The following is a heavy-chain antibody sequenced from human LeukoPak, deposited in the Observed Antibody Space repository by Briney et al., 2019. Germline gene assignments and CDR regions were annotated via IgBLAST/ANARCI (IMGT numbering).Heavy chain of an antibody. V-gene: IGHV3-30*01. CDR2: ISYDGRNK. Sequence: PGRSLRLSCAASGFTLSSYAMHWVRQAPGKGLEWVAVISYDGRNKYYADSVKGRFTISRDNSKITLYLQMNSLRAEDTAVYYCARVGEAKVGATTGEFDYWGQGTLVTVSS. CDR1: GFTLSSYA. J-gene: IGHJ4*02. D-gene: IGHD1-26*01. CDR3: ARVGEAKVGATTGEFDY.